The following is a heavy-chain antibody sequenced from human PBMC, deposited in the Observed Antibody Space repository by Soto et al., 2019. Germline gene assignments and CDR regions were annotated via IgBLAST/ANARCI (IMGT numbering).Heavy chain of an antibody. CDR1: GGSFSGYY. Sequence: SETLSLTCAVYGGSFSGYYWSWIRQPPGKGLEWIGEINHSGSTNYNPSIKSRVTISVDTSKNQFSLKLSSVTAADTAVYYCARGRINIYYYYYGMDVWGQGTTVTVS. J-gene: IGHJ6*02. D-gene: IGHD3-3*02. CDR3: ARGRINIYYYYYGMDV. V-gene: IGHV4-34*01. CDR2: INHSGST.